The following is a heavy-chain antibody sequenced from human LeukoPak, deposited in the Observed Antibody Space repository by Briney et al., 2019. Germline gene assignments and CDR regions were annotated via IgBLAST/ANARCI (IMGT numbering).Heavy chain of an antibody. CDR3: ASGRIVATFDY. Sequence: SETLSLTCTVSGASISSYYWSWIRQPPGKGLEWIGYIYYSGSTNYNPSLKSRVTISVDTSKNQFSLKLSSVTAADTAVYYCASGRIVATFDYWGQGTLVTVSS. V-gene: IGHV4-59*08. CDR2: IYYSGST. CDR1: GASISSYY. J-gene: IGHJ4*02. D-gene: IGHD5-12*01.